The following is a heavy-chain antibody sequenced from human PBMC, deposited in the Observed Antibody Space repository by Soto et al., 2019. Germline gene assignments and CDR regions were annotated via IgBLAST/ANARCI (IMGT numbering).Heavy chain of an antibody. CDR1: GFTFSSYA. CDR3: ARVKTDGGYPDYYYYGMDV. D-gene: IGHD3-16*01. CDR2: ISYDGSNK. J-gene: IGHJ6*02. Sequence: GGSLRLSCAASGFTFSSYAMHWVRQAPGKGLEWVAVISYDGSNKYYADSVKGRFTISRDNSKNTLYLQMNSLRAEDTAVYYCARVKTDGGYPDYYYYGMDVWGQGTTVTVSS. V-gene: IGHV3-30-3*01.